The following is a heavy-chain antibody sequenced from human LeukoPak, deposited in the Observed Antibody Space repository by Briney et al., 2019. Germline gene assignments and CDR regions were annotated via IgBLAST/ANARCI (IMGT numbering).Heavy chain of an antibody. CDR3: ATPGYSSGWYVGY. CDR1: GFTFSSYW. Sequence: GGSLRLSCAASGFTFSSYWMHWVRQAPGKGLVWVSRINSDGSSTSYADSVKGRFTISRDNAKNTLYLQMNSLRAEDTAVYYCATPGYSSGWYVGYWGQGTLVTVSS. J-gene: IGHJ4*02. CDR2: INSDGSST. D-gene: IGHD6-19*01. V-gene: IGHV3-74*01.